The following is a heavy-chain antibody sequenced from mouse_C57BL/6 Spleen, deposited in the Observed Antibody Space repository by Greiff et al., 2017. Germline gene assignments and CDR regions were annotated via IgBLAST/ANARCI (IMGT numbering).Heavy chain of an antibody. D-gene: IGHD1-1*01. Sequence: VMLVESGPELVKPGASVKISCKASGYSFTSYYIHWVKQRPGQGLEWIGWIYPGSGNTKYNEKFKGKATLTADTSSSTAYMQLSSLTSEDSAVYYCALITTVVKGYFDVWGTGTTVTVSS. V-gene: IGHV1-66*01. CDR1: GYSFTSYY. J-gene: IGHJ1*03. CDR2: IYPGSGNT. CDR3: ALITTVVKGYFDV.